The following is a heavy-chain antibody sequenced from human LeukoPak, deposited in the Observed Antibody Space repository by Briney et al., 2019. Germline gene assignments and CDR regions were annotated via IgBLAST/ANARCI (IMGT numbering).Heavy chain of an antibody. CDR1: GGSIRSYY. J-gene: IGHJ2*01. V-gene: IGHV4-59*01. CDR2: IFYSGGA. D-gene: IGHD6-13*01. Sequence: SETLSLTCTVSGGSIRSYYWSWIRQPPGKGLEWVGYIFYSGGANYNPSLKSRVTISVDTSKNQFSLKLTSVTAADTAVYYCARVYYSNSYDYWYFDLWGRGTLVTVSS. CDR3: ARVYYSNSYDYWYFDL.